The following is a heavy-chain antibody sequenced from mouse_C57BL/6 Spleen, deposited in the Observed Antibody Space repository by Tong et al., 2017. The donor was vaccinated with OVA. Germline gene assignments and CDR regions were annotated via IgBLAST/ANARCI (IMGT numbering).Heavy chain of an antibody. V-gene: IGHV1-64*01. CDR1: GYTFTSYW. CDR3: ARWETGTGFAY. J-gene: IGHJ3*01. D-gene: IGHD4-1*01. Sequence: VQLQESEAELVRPGTSVKLSCKASGYTFTSYWMHWVKQRPGQGLEWIGMIHPNSGSTNYNEKFKSKATLTVDKSSSTAYMQLSSLTSEDSAVYYCARWETGTGFAYWGQGTLVTVSA. CDR2: IHPNSGST.